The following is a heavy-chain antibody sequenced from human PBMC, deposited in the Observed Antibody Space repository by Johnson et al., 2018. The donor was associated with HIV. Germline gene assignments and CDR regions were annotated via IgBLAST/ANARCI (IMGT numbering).Heavy chain of an antibody. CDR3: ARGGYGEVFDI. Sequence: VQLVESGGGVQRPGGSLRLSCAASGFTFDDFGMGWVRQAPGKGLEWVSGINWNGGSTGYADSVKGRFTISRDNSQNTLYLQMNSLSAEDTAVYYCARGGYGEVFDIWGQGTMVTVSA. J-gene: IGHJ3*02. CDR2: INWNGGST. D-gene: IGHD4-17*01. V-gene: IGHV3-20*04. CDR1: GFTFDDFG.